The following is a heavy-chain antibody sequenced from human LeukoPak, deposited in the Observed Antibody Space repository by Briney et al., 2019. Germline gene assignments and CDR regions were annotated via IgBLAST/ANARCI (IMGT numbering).Heavy chain of an antibody. D-gene: IGHD3-16*02. CDR2: IYYSGST. J-gene: IGHJ4*02. V-gene: IGHV4-39*01. CDR3: ARHVRDYIWGSCRSSYYFDY. CDR1: GGSISSSSYY. Sequence: SETLSLTCTVSGGSISSSSYYWGWIRQPPGKGLEWIGSIYYSGSTYYNPSLKSRVTISVDTSKNQFSLKLSSVTAADTAVYYCARHVRDYIWGSCRSSYYFDYWGQGTLVTVSS.